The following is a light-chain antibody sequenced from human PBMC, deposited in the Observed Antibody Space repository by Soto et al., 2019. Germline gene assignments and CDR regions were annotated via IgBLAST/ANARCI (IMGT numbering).Light chain of an antibody. V-gene: IGKV1-9*01. CDR3: QQLSTYPRT. Sequence: DIQLTQSPSFLSASVGDRVTITCRASQDINSYLAWYQQKPGKDPKLLIYAASTLQSAVPSRFSGGGSGTEFTLTISSLQPEDSATYYCQQLSTYPRTFGQGTKVEF. CDR2: AAS. J-gene: IGKJ1*01. CDR1: QDINSY.